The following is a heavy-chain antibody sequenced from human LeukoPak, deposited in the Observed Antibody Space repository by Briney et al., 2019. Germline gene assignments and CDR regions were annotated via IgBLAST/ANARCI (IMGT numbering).Heavy chain of an antibody. CDR1: GFTFNNFA. V-gene: IGHV3-23*01. CDR2: ISGSGGDS. D-gene: IGHD3-10*01. CDR3: AKTAIAKGATQGRGFLQFDF. Sequence: PGGSLRLSCAASGFTFNNFAMSWVRQAPGKGLEWVSLISGSGGDSKSVDSVKGRFVISRDNSKNSLYLQLNSLRPEDTAVYYCAKTAIAKGATQGRGFLQFDFWGQGTLVTVSS. J-gene: IGHJ4*02.